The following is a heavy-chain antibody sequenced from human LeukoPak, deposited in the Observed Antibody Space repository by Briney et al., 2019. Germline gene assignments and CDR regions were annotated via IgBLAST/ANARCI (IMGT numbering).Heavy chain of an antibody. Sequence: SETLSLTCTVSGGSRSDYYWNWIRQPAGKGLEWIGRVYPSGSTNYNPSLESRVTMSADTARNQFSLKLSSVTAADTAVYYCARANYGTSGYYYFDFWGQGTLVIVSS. V-gene: IGHV4-4*07. CDR2: VYPSGST. CDR3: ARANYGTSGYYYFDF. D-gene: IGHD3-22*01. J-gene: IGHJ4*02. CDR1: GGSRSDYY.